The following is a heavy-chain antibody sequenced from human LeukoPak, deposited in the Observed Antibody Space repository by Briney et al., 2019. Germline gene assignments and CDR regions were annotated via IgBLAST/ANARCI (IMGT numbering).Heavy chain of an antibody. V-gene: IGHV3-23*01. Sequence: PGGSLRLSCAASGFTSSSYAMNWIRQAPGKGLEWVSSIGVSGDTTYYADSVKGRFTISRDNSKDTLYLQMNSLRAEDTAVYYCAKVGRPRSWPHHFDYWGQGTLVTVSS. CDR2: IGVSGDTT. J-gene: IGHJ4*02. D-gene: IGHD3-16*01. CDR3: AKVGRPRSWPHHFDY. CDR1: GFTSSSYA.